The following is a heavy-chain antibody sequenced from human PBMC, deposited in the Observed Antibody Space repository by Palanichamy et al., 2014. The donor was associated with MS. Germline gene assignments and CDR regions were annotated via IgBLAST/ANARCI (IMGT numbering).Heavy chain of an antibody. J-gene: IGHJ4*02. D-gene: IGHD1-14*01. Sequence: QVQLQPWGAGLLKPSETLSLTCAVFGGSFGDYYWSWIRQAPAKGLEWLGEIHPSGSMDYNPSLKNRLTISMDRSRNQSSLTLRSVTAADTALYYCTRGVDHSKSGDYWGQGTLVTVSS. V-gene: IGHV4-34*01. CDR2: IHPSGSM. CDR1: GGSFGDYY. CDR3: TRGVDHSKSGDY.